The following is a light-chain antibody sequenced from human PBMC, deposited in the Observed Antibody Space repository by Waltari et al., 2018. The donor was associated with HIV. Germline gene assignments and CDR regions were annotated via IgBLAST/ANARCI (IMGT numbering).Light chain of an antibody. CDR1: SSDVGGCYP. Sequence: QSALTQPRPVSGFPGPSVTIPCTGTSSDVGGCYPVSRYLQHPGKVPKLIIYEVIKRPSGVPDRCSGSKSGNTASLTISGLQTEDEADYFCCSYAGTYTYVLFGGGSKLTVL. J-gene: IGLJ3*02. CDR3: CSYAGTYTYVL. V-gene: IGLV2-11*01. CDR2: EVI.